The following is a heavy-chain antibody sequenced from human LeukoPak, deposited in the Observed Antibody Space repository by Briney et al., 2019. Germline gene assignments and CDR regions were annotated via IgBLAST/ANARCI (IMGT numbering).Heavy chain of an antibody. Sequence: GGSLRLSCAASGFTVSSNYMSWVRQAPGKGLEWVSVIYSGGSTYYADSVKGRFTISRDNSKNTLYLQMNSLRAEDAAVYFCARARLPGFGDFQHWGQGTLVTVSS. CDR3: ARARLPGFGDFQH. D-gene: IGHD3-16*01. V-gene: IGHV3-53*01. CDR2: IYSGGST. CDR1: GFTVSSNY. J-gene: IGHJ1*01.